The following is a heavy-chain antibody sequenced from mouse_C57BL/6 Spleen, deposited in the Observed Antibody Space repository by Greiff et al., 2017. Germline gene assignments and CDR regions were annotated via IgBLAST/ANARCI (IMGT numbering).Heavy chain of an antibody. CDR1: GFSLTSYG. CDR2: IWSGGST. CDR3: ATPYYGSSYEFAY. V-gene: IGHV2-2*01. Sequence: VQRVESGPGLVQPSQSLSITCTVSGFSLTSYGVHWVRQSPGKGLEWLGVIWSGGSTDYNAAFISRLSISKDNSKSQVFFKMNSLQADDTAIYYCATPYYGSSYEFAYWGQGTLVTVSA. J-gene: IGHJ3*01. D-gene: IGHD1-1*01.